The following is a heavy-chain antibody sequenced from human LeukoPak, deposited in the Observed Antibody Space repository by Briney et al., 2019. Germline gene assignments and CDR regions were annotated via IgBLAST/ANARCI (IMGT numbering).Heavy chain of an antibody. V-gene: IGHV1-3*01. D-gene: IGHD1-26*01. CDR3: VREIPSATTYFDS. CDR2: INAGNGNT. J-gene: IGHJ4*02. Sequence: ASVKVSCKASGYTFTSYAMHWVRQAPGQRLEWMGWINAGNGNTKYSQKFQGRVTITRDTSASTAYMELRSLRSEDTAVYYCVREIPSATTYFDSWGQGTLVTVSS. CDR1: GYTFTSYA.